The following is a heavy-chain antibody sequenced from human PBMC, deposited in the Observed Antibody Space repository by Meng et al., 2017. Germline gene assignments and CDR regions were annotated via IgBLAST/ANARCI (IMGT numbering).Heavy chain of an antibody. Sequence: SETLSLTCAVSGYSISSGYYWGWIRQPPGKGLEWIGSTHHSGSTHYKASLKSRVAISLDTSRNQASLNLTSLTAAGTAVYYCARLNAFWSAIDSWGQGTLVTVSS. CDR3: ARLNAFWSAIDS. V-gene: IGHV4-38-2*01. J-gene: IGHJ4*02. CDR2: THHSGST. CDR1: GYSISSGYY. D-gene: IGHD3-3*01.